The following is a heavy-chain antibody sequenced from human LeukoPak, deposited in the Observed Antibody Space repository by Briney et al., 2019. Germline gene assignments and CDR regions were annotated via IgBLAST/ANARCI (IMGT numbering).Heavy chain of an antibody. J-gene: IGHJ3*02. CDR2: IIPIFGTA. CDR3: ARSRGFYYGSGSYYRDAFDI. CDR1: GGTFSSYA. V-gene: IGHV1-69*13. Sequence: SVKVSCKASGGTFSSYAIGWVRQAPGQGLEWMGGIIPIFGTANYAQKFQGRVTITADESTSTAYMELSSLRSEDTAVYYCARSRGFYYGSGSYYRDAFDIWGQGTMVTVSS. D-gene: IGHD3-10*01.